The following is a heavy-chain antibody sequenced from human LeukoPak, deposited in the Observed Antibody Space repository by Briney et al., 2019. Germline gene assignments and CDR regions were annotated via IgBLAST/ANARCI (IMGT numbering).Heavy chain of an antibody. CDR1: GFTFSSYW. V-gene: IGHV3-74*01. CDR3: ARDPAYYDSSGLTDY. D-gene: IGHD3-22*01. J-gene: IGHJ4*02. Sequence: PGGSLRLSCEASGFTFSSYWMHWVRQAPGKGLVWVSRINSDGSSTSYADSVKGRFTISRDNAKNTLYLQMNSLRAEDTAVYYCARDPAYYDSSGLTDYWGQGTLVTVSS. CDR2: INSDGSST.